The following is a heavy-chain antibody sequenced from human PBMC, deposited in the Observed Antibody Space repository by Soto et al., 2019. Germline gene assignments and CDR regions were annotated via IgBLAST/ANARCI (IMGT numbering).Heavy chain of an antibody. V-gene: IGHV4-59*08. CDR2: IYYSGST. CDR3: ARRWGRSFDY. J-gene: IGHJ4*02. Sequence: KPSETLSLTCTVSGGSISSYYWSWIRQPPGKGLEWIGYIYYSGSTNYNPSLKSRVTISVDTSKNQFSLKLSSVTAADTAVYYCARRWGRSFDYWGQGTLVTVSS. CDR1: GGSISSYY. D-gene: IGHD7-27*01.